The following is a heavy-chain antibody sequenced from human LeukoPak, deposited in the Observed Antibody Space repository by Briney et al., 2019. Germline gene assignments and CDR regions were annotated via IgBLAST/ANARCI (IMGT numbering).Heavy chain of an antibody. CDR2: IYHSGST. D-gene: IGHD3-22*01. J-gene: IGHJ6*03. Sequence: SGTLSLTCAVSGGSISSRNWWSWVRQPPGKGLEWIGEIYHSGSTNYNPSLESRVTISVDTSKNQFSLKLSSVTAADTAVYYCARGRDRGPDSSGIWGLKGTSYMDVWAKGITVTVSS. CDR1: GGSISSRNW. CDR3: ARGRDRGPDSSGIWGLKGTSYMDV. V-gene: IGHV4-4*02.